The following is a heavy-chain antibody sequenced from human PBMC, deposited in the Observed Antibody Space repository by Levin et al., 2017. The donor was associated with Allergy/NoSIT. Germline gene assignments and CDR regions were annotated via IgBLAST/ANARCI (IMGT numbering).Heavy chain of an antibody. Sequence: GESLKISCKASGYTFTSYYMHWVRQAPGQGLEWMGIINPSGGSTSYAQKFQGRVTMTRDTSTSTVYMELSSLRSEDTAVYYCASVVPGYYAFDIWGQGTMVTVSS. CDR3: ASVVPGYYAFDI. CDR1: GYTFTSYY. CDR2: INPSGGST. V-gene: IGHV1-46*01. J-gene: IGHJ3*02. D-gene: IGHD3-9*01.